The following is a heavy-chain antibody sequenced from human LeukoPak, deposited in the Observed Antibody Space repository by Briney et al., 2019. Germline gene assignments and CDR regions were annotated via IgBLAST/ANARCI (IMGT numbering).Heavy chain of an antibody. Sequence: SETLSLTCAVYGGSFSGYYWSWIRQPPGKGLEWIGEINHSGSTNYNPSLKSRVTISVDTSKNRFSLKLSSVTAADTAVYYCARATGYSSGWYKGYFDYWGQGTLVTVSS. CDR3: ARATGYSSGWYKGYFDY. CDR2: INHSGST. J-gene: IGHJ4*02. V-gene: IGHV4-34*01. D-gene: IGHD6-19*01. CDR1: GGSFSGYY.